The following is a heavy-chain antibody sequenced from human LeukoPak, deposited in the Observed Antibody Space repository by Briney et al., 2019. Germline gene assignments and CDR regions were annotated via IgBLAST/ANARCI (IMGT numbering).Heavy chain of an antibody. D-gene: IGHD3-10*01. CDR2: INPNSGGT. Sequence: VASVKVSCKASGYTFTGYYMHWVRQAPGQGLEWMGWINPNSGGTNYAQKFQGRVTMTRDTSISTAYMELSRLRSDDTAVYYCARSSLITMVRGVIITTYNWFDPWGQGTLVTVSS. J-gene: IGHJ5*02. CDR3: ARSSLITMVRGVIITTYNWFDP. V-gene: IGHV1-2*02. CDR1: GYTFTGYY.